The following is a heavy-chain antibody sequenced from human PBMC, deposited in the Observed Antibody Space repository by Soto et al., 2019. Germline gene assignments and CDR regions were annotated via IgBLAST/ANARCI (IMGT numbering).Heavy chain of an antibody. CDR3: AKDVEGGSLFRGAFDY. CDR2: ISASGGAT. D-gene: IGHD1-26*01. V-gene: IGHV3-23*01. J-gene: IGHJ4*02. Sequence: EVELLESGGGLVQPGGSLRLSCVASRFTFTSYAMSWVRQAPGKGLEWVAAISASGGATIHADSVKGRLNISRDNSKNTLYLQMNSLRAEDTAVYYCAKDVEGGSLFRGAFDYWGQGTQVTVSS. CDR1: RFTFTSYA.